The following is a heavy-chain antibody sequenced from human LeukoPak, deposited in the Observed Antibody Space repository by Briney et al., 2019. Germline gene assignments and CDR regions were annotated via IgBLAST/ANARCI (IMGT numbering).Heavy chain of an antibody. CDR2: IIPIFGTA. J-gene: IGHJ4*02. CDR1: GGTFSSYA. D-gene: IGHD3-22*01. V-gene: IGHV1-69*01. Sequence: GSSVKVSCKASGGTFSSYAISWVRQAPGQGLEWMGGIIPIFGTANYAQKFQGRVRITADESTSTAYMELSSLRSEDTAVYYCARDKLPHYYDSSGYYYLDYWGQGTLVTVSS. CDR3: ARDKLPHYYDSSGYYYLDY.